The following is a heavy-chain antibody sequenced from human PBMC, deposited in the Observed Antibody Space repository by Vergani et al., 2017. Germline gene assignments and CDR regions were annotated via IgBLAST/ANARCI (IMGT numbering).Heavy chain of an antibody. CDR1: GFTFSNND. Sequence: QVQLVESGGGVVQPGGSLRLSCAASGFTFSNNDMQWVRQAPGKGLEWVALTRYDGSNKYYADSVKGRFTISRDNSKKMLYLQMNSLRTEDTAVYYCAKRGDSGDYLGYWGQGTLVIVSS. D-gene: IGHD4-17*01. J-gene: IGHJ4*02. CDR3: AKRGDSGDYLGY. CDR2: TRYDGSNK. V-gene: IGHV3-30*02.